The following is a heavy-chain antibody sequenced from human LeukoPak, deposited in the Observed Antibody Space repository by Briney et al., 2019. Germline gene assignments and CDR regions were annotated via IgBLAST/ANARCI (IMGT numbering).Heavy chain of an antibody. Sequence: ASVKVSCKASGYTFTSYGISWVRQAPGQGLEWMGWISAYNGNTNYAQKFQGRVTMTRDTSISTAYMELSRLRSDNTAVYYCARDLRRTTSDAFDIWGQGTMVTVSS. CDR3: ARDLRRTTSDAFDI. CDR2: ISAYNGNT. D-gene: IGHD4-17*01. CDR1: GYTFTSYG. V-gene: IGHV1-18*01. J-gene: IGHJ3*02.